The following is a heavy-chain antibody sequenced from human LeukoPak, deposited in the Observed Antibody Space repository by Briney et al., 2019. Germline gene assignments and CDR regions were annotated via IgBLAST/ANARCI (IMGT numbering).Heavy chain of an antibody. Sequence: PSETLSLTCTVSGGSISSSSYYWGWIRQPPGKGLEWIGSIYYSGSTNYNPSLKSRVTISVDTSKNQFSLKLSSVTAADTAVYYCARGGDYYDSSGYYIGYWGQGTLVTVSS. CDR3: ARGGDYYDSSGYYIGY. D-gene: IGHD3-22*01. J-gene: IGHJ4*02. V-gene: IGHV4-39*07. CDR2: IYYSGST. CDR1: GGSISSSSYY.